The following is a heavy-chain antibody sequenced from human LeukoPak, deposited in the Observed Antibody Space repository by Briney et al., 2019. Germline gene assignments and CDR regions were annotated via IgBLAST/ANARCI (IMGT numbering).Heavy chain of an antibody. Sequence: PGRSLRLSCAASGFTFDDYAMHWVRQAPGKGLEWVSGISWNSGSIGYADSVKGRFTISRDNAKNSLYLQMNSLRAEDTALYYCAKDMLEGGGITIFGVASGYFDYWGQGTLVTVSS. CDR2: ISWNSGSI. D-gene: IGHD3-3*01. V-gene: IGHV3-9*01. J-gene: IGHJ4*02. CDR1: GFTFDDYA. CDR3: AKDMLEGGGITIFGVASGYFDY.